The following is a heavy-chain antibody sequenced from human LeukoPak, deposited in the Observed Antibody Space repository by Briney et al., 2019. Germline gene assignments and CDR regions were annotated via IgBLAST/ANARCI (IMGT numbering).Heavy chain of an antibody. D-gene: IGHD5/OR15-5a*01. CDR1: GFTFSSYW. J-gene: IGHJ4*02. CDR2: IKQDGSEK. CDR3: ARQFLYEPGGRDYFDY. Sequence: PGGSLRLSCAASGFTFSSYWMSWVRQAPGKGLEWVANIKQDGSEKYYVDSVKGRFTISRDNAKNSLYLQMNSLRAEDTAVYYCARQFLYEPGGRDYFDYWGQGTLVTVSS. V-gene: IGHV3-7*05.